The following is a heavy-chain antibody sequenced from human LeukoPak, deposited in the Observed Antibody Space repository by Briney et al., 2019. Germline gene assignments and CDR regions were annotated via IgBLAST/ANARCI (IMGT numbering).Heavy chain of an antibody. D-gene: IGHD6-19*01. J-gene: IGHJ3*02. CDR3: ARADTSKTGYSSGWYRRAGAFDI. V-gene: IGHV4-34*01. Sequence: PSETLSLTCAVYGGSFSGYYWSWIRQPPGKGLEWIGEINHSGSTNYNPSLKSRVTISVDTSKNQFSLKLSSVTAADTAVYYCARADTSKTGYSSGWYRRAGAFDISGQGTMVTVSS. CDR1: GGSFSGYY. CDR2: INHSGST.